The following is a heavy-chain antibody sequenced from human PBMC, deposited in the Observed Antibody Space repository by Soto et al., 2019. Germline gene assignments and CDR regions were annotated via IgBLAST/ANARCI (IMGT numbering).Heavy chain of an antibody. V-gene: IGHV6-1*01. CDR3: ARAYSYCSSTSCYAFDI. D-gene: IGHD2-2*01. J-gene: IGHJ3*02. CDR2: TYYRSKWYN. Sequence: SQTLSLTCAISGDXVSSNSAAWNWIRQSPSRGLEWLGRTYYRSKWYNDYAVSVKSRITINPDTSKNQFSLQLNSVTPEDTAVYYCARAYSYCSSTSCYAFDIWGQGTMVTVSS. CDR1: GDXVSSNSAA.